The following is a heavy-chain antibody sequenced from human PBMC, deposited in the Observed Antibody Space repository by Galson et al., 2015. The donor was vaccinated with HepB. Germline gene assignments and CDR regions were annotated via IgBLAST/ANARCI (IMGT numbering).Heavy chain of an antibody. CDR1: GGSISSSNW. V-gene: IGHV4-4*02. CDR2: IYHSGST. D-gene: IGHD3-10*01. J-gene: IGHJ6*02. CDR3: ARGDYGSGSYYKFGMNWYYYYGMDV. Sequence: TLSLTCAVSGGSISSSNWWSWVRQPPGKGLEWIGEIYHSGSTNYNPSLKSRVTISVDKSKNQFSLKLSSVTAADTAVYYCARGDYGSGSYYKFGMNWYYYYGMDVWGQGTTVTVSS.